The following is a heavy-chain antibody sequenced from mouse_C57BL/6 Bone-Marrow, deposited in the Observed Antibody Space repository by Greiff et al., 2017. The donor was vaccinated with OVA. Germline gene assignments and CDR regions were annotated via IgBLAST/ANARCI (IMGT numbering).Heavy chain of an antibody. CDR3: ARPITTVVYCYFDV. CDR2: IHPNSGST. V-gene: IGHV1-64*01. J-gene: IGHJ1*03. D-gene: IGHD1-1*01. Sequence: QVQLQQPGAELVKPGASVKLSCKASGYTFTSYWMHWVKQRPGQGLEWIGMIHPNSGSTNYNEKFKSKATLTVDKSYSTAYMQLSSLTSEDSAVYYCARPITTVVYCYFDVWGTGTTVTVSS. CDR1: GYTFTSYW.